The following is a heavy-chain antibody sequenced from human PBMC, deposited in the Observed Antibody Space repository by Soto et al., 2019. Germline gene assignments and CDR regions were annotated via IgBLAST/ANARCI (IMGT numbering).Heavy chain of an antibody. J-gene: IGHJ4*02. Sequence: GGSLRLSCAASGFNFNSYTINWVRQAPGKRLEWLSSISSSGYIFSTDSVRGRFTISRDNAKNSVYLQMNSLRAEDTAVYYCAKYIVVVPAFDYWGQGTLVTVSS. D-gene: IGHD2-2*01. V-gene: IGHV3-21*04. CDR1: GFNFNSYT. CDR3: AKYIVVVPAFDY. CDR2: ISSSGYI.